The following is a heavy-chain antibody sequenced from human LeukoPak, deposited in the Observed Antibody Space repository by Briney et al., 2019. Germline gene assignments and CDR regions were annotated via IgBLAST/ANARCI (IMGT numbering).Heavy chain of an antibody. J-gene: IGHJ4*02. Sequence: PGGSLRLSCAASGFTFSSSAMSWVRQAPGKGLEWVSLIYSSGSTYYADSVKGRFTISRDNSKNTLYLQVNSLRAEDTAVYYCARRGDGGRSFDYWGQGTLVTVSS. CDR2: IYSSGST. CDR3: ARRGDGGRSFDY. V-gene: IGHV3-23*05. D-gene: IGHD4-23*01. CDR1: GFTFSSSA.